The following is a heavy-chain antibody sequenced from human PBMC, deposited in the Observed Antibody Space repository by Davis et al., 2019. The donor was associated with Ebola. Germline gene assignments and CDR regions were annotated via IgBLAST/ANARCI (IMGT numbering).Heavy chain of an antibody. D-gene: IGHD4-17*01. CDR2: ISSSSNYI. J-gene: IGHJ6*02. CDR1: GFTFSSYS. CDR3: ARHVNGDFWYFDL. Sequence: GESLKISCAASGFTFSSYSINWVRQAPGKGLEWVSFISSSSNYIYYADSVKGRFTVSRDNAKNSLYLQMNNLRAEDTAVYYCARHVNGDFWYFDLWGQGTTVTVSS. V-gene: IGHV3-21*04.